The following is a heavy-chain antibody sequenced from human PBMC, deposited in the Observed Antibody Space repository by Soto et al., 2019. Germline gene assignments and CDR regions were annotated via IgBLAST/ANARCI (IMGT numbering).Heavy chain of an antibody. Sequence: QTGGSLRLSCAASGFTFSSYAMHWVRQAPGKGLEWVAVISYDGSNKYYADSVKGRFTISRDNSKNTLYLQMNSLRAEDTAVYYCARRSGSYGAMPFQHWGQGTLVTVSS. J-gene: IGHJ1*01. CDR3: ARRSGSYGAMPFQH. CDR2: ISYDGSNK. CDR1: GFTFSSYA. D-gene: IGHD1-26*01. V-gene: IGHV3-30-3*01.